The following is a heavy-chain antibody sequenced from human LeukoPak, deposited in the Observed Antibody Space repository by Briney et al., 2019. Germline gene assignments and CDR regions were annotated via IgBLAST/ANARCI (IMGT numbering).Heavy chain of an antibody. CDR3: ARALALDYYYYMDV. CDR2: IIPIFGTA. CDR1: GGTFSSYA. D-gene: IGHD6-13*01. J-gene: IGHJ6*03. V-gene: IGHV1-69*05. Sequence: GASVKVSCKASGGTFSSYAISWVRQAPGQGLEWMGGIIPIFGTANYAQKFQGRVTITTDESTSTVYMELSSLRSEDTAVYYCARALALDYYYYMDVWGKGTTVTVSS.